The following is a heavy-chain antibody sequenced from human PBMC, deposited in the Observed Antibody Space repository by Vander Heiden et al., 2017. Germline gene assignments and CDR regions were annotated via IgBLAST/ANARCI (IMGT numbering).Heavy chain of an antibody. J-gene: IGHJ1*01. CDR1: GFTFSSYA. D-gene: IGHD6-13*01. Sequence: EVQLLESGGGLVQPGGSLRLSCAAYGFTFSSYAISWVRQAPGKGLEWVSAISGSGGSTYYADSVKGRFTISRDNSKNTLYLQMNSLRAEDTAVYYCATYSSSWSLKHWGQGTLVTVSS. CDR2: ISGSGGST. V-gene: IGHV3-23*01. CDR3: ATYSSSWSLKH.